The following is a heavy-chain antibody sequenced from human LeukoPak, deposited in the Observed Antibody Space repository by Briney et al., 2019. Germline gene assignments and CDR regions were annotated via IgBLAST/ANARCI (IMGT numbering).Heavy chain of an antibody. CDR3: TTAYYYDSSGRLYVEVQH. J-gene: IGHJ1*01. CDR2: IKSKTDGCTT. CDR1: GFTFSNAW. V-gene: IGHV3-15*01. Sequence: PGGSLRLSCAASGFTFSNAWMIWLPQAPGKGLKWGGRIKSKTDGCTTDYAAPVKGRFTISRDDSNNTLYVQMNSPKTEDTSRYYCTTAYYYDSSGRLYVEVQHWGQGTLVTVSS. D-gene: IGHD3-22*01.